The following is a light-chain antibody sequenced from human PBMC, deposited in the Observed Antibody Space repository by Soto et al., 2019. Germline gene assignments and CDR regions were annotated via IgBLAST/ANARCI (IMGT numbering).Light chain of an antibody. CDR3: QQYHNWPIT. Sequence: PGERATLSFRASQSVSSSHLAWYQHKPGQARRLLIYAASSRATGSTDRFSGGGSGTDFTLTISRLEPEDFAVYYCQQYHNWPITFGPGTRLDIK. CDR1: QSVSSSH. J-gene: IGKJ5*01. V-gene: IGKV3-20*01. CDR2: AAS.